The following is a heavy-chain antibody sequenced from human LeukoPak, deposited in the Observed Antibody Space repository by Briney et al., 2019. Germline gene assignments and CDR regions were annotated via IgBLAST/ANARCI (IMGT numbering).Heavy chain of an antibody. CDR2: INPNYGGT. CDR3: ARDQGRTADYVWGTYLDY. Sequence: GASVKVSCKASGYSFTSYYIHWVRQAPGQGLEWMGMINPNYGGTAYAQKFKGRVTLPRDTSTSTVYIELSSLKSEDTAVYFCARDQGRTADYVWGTYLDYWGQGALVTVSS. V-gene: IGHV1-46*01. J-gene: IGHJ4*02. D-gene: IGHD3-16*01. CDR1: GYSFTSYY.